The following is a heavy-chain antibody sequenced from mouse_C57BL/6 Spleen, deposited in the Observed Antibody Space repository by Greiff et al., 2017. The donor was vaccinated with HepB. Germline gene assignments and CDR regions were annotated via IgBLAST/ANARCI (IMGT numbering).Heavy chain of an antibody. CDR3: ASPDYYGSSYRYFDV. Sequence: VQLQQSGAELVRPGASVKLSCKASGYTFTDYYINWVKQRPGQGLEWIARIYPGSGNTYYNEKFKGKATLTAEKSSSTAYMQLSSLTAEDSAVYFCASPDYYGSSYRYFDVWGTGTTVTVSS. J-gene: IGHJ1*03. CDR2: IYPGSGNT. CDR1: GYTFTDYY. D-gene: IGHD1-1*01. V-gene: IGHV1-76*01.